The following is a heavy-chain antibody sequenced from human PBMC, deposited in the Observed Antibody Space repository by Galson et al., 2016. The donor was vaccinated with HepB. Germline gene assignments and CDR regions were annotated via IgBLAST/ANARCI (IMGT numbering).Heavy chain of an antibody. V-gene: IGHV6-1*01. Sequence: CAISGDSVSNNHVAWNWIRQSPSRGLEWLGRTYRGSNQYAASMRGRIATRSDTSTNQFSLQLSSATPEDTGLYYCARGAYSSFDIWGQGTMVTVSS. CDR3: ARGAYSSFDI. J-gene: IGHJ3*02. D-gene: IGHD2-15*01. CDR1: GDSVSNNHVA. CDR2: TYRGSN.